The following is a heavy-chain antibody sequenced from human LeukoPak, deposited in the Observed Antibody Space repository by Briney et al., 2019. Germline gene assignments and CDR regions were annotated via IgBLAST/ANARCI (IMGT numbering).Heavy chain of an antibody. CDR2: IYYSGST. D-gene: IGHD3-3*01. Sequence: SETLSLTCTVSGGSISSINYYWGWISQPPGKGLEWIGSIYYSGSTYYNPSLKSRVTISVDTSKNQFSLKLSSVTAADTAVYYCARTAPAFGVVINYYYMDVWGKGTTVTVSS. CDR3: ARTAPAFGVVINYYYMDV. J-gene: IGHJ6*03. V-gene: IGHV4-39*07. CDR1: GGSISSINYY.